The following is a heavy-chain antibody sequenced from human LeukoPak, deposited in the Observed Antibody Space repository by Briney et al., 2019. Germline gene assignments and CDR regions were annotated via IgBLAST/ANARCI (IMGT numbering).Heavy chain of an antibody. D-gene: IGHD5-12*01. CDR1: GDSVSSNSAA. Sequence: SQTLSLTCAISGDSVSSNSAAWNWIRQSPSRGLEWLGRTYYRSKWYNDYPISVKSRITINADTSKNQFSLKLSSVTAADTAVYYCARPGDSGYDGGDAFDIWGQGTMVTVSS. J-gene: IGHJ3*02. V-gene: IGHV6-1*01. CDR3: ARPGDSGYDGGDAFDI. CDR2: TYYRSKWYN.